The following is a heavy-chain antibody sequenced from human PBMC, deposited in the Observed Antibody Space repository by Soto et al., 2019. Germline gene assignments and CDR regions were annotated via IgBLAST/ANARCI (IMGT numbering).Heavy chain of an antibody. CDR2: ISGSGGST. V-gene: IGHV3-23*01. D-gene: IGHD2-2*01. J-gene: IGHJ5*02. Sequence: XESLRLSCAASGFTFSSYAMSWVRQAPGKGLEWVSAISGSGGSTYYADSVKGRFTISRDNSKNTLYLQMNSLRAEDTAVYYCAKESRGVVPAARFDPWGQGTLVTVSS. CDR1: GFTFSSYA. CDR3: AKESRGVVPAARFDP.